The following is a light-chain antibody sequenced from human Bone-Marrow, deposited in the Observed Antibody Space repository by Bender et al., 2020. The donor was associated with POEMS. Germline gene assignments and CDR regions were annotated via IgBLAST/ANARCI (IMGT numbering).Light chain of an antibody. Sequence: QSALTQPASVSGSPGQSITISCTGTSSDVGDYKYASWFQQHPGKAPKLMIYDVSNRPSGVSNRFSGSKSGNTASLTISGLQAEDEADYYCSSYTSSGTRVFGSGTKVTVL. CDR3: SSYTSSGTRV. J-gene: IGLJ1*01. V-gene: IGLV2-14*01. CDR1: SSDVGDYKY. CDR2: DVS.